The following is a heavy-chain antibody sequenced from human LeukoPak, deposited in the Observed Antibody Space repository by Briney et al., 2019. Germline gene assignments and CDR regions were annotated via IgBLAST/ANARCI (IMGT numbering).Heavy chain of an antibody. D-gene: IGHD5-12*01. CDR1: GFTFSSYG. CDR3: ARDSGYNAFDY. V-gene: IGHV3-23*01. Sequence: PGGSLRLSCAASGFTFSSYGMTWVRQAPGKGLEWVSAISGSGGSTYYADSVKGRSTISRDNAKNSLYLQMNSLRAEDTAMYYCARDSGYNAFDYWGQGTLVTVSS. J-gene: IGHJ4*02. CDR2: ISGSGGST.